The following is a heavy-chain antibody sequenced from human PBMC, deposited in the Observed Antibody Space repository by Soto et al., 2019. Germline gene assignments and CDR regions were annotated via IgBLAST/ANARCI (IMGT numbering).Heavy chain of an antibody. CDR3: AHHPYYGLAPYSFDY. V-gene: IGHV2-5*02. J-gene: IGHJ4*02. CDR2: IYWDDDK. Sequence: QITLKESGPTLVKPTQTLTLTCTFSGFSLSTSGVGVGWIRQPPGKALEWLAVIYWDDDKRSSSSLKSRLTIXTDXSXIQVVLTMTNMDPVDTATYYCAHHPYYGLAPYSFDYWGQGILVTVSS. CDR1: GFSLSTSGVG. D-gene: IGHD3-10*01.